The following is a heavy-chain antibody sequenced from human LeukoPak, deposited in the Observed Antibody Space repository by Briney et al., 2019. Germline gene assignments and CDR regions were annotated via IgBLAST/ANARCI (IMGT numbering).Heavy chain of an antibody. CDR1: GYTFTSYG. V-gene: IGHV1-2*02. CDR3: ARSMYYSGTSGPYYFDY. J-gene: IGHJ4*02. Sequence: GASVKVSCKASGYTFTSYGISWLRQAPGQGLEWMGWINPNSGNTYYAQKFQGRVTMTRDTSISTAYMELSRLGSDDTTIYYCARSMYYSGTSGPYYFDYWGQGTLVTVSS. CDR2: INPNSGNT. D-gene: IGHD3-22*01.